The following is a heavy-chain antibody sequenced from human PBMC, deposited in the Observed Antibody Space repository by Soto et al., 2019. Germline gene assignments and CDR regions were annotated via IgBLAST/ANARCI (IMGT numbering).Heavy chain of an antibody. J-gene: IGHJ4*02. D-gene: IGHD6-19*01. CDR3: ARERERLTGYSSGWYVSY. V-gene: IGHV4-34*01. CDR1: GGSFSGYY. CDR2: INHSGST. Sequence: TLSLTCAVYGGSFSGYYWSWIRQPPGKGLEWIGEINHSGSTNYNPSLKSRVTISVDTSKNQFSLKLSSVTAADTAVYYCARERERLTGYSSGWYVSYWGQGTLVTVSS.